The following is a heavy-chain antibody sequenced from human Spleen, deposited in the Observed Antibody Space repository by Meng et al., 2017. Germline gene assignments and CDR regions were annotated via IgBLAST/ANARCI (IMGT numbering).Heavy chain of an antibody. CDR2: INHSGST. V-gene: IGHV4-34*01. CDR3: ARGPTTMAHDFDY. Sequence: QWQLQQGGALLLKPSGTLSLTCAVYGGSFSDYYWGWIRPPPGKGLEWIGEINHSGSTNYNPSLESRATISVDTSQNNLSLKLSSVTAADSAVYYCARGPTTMAHDFDYWGQGTLVTVSS. D-gene: IGHD4-11*01. J-gene: IGHJ4*02. CDR1: GGSFSDYY.